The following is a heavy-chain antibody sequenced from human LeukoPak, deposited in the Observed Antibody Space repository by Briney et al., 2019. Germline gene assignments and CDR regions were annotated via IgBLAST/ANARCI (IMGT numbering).Heavy chain of an antibody. V-gene: IGHV1-2*02. CDR3: AREEQHQRGRHFEY. J-gene: IGHJ4*02. D-gene: IGHD6-13*01. Sequence: ASVKVSCKASGYTFSGYYIHWVRQGPGQGLEWMGWINPNSGTNYAQNFQGRVTMTRDTSISTAYMELSRVISDDTVVYYCAREEQHQRGRHFEYWGQGTLVTVSS. CDR2: INPNSGT. CDR1: GYTFSGYY.